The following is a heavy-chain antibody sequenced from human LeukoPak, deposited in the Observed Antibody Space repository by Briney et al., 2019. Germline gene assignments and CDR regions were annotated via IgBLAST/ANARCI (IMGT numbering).Heavy chain of an antibody. Sequence: GGSLRLSCAAPGFTFSNYSMNWVRQAPGKGLEWASYISSSSSTIYYADSVKGRFTISGDNAKNSLSLQMNSLRAEDTAVYYCARDRDGSWFDYWGQGTLVTVSS. J-gene: IGHJ4*02. D-gene: IGHD6-13*01. CDR2: ISSSSSTI. CDR3: ARDRDGSWFDY. V-gene: IGHV3-48*01. CDR1: GFTFSNYS.